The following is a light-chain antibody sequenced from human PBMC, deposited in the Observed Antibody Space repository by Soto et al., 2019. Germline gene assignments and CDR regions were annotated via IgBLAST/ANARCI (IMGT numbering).Light chain of an antibody. CDR1: QRVTSSY. J-gene: IGKJ2*01. Sequence: EIVLTQSPGTLSLSPGERATLSCRASQRVTSSYLAWYQQKPGQAPRLLIYDAASRATGIPDRFSGSGSGTDFTLSISRLEPEDFAVYYCQQYGNSPPSTFGQGTKLEI. CDR3: QQYGNSPPST. V-gene: IGKV3-20*01. CDR2: DAA.